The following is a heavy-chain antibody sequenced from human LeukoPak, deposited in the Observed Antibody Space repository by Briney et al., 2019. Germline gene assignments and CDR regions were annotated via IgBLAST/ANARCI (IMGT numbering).Heavy chain of an antibody. D-gene: IGHD6-19*01. V-gene: IGHV3-48*01. CDR1: GFTFSSYS. CDR2: ISSSSSTI. CDR3: ATLRSDSSGWYYFDY. J-gene: IGHJ4*02. Sequence: GGSLRLSCAASGFTFSSYSMNRVRQAPGKGLEWVSYISSSSSTIYHADSVKGRFTISRDNAKNSLYLQMNSLRAEDTAVYYCATLRSDSSGWYYFDYWGQGTLVTVSS.